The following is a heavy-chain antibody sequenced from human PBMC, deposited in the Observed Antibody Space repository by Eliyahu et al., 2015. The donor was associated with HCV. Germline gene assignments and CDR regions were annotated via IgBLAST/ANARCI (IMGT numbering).Heavy chain of an antibody. CDR2: ISYDGSNK. J-gene: IGHJ6*02. CDR3: AKDQLGYCSGGSCSSYGMDV. CDR1: GFTFSSYG. Sequence: VQPGRSLRLSCAASGFTFSSYGMHWVRQAPGKGLEWVAVISYDGSNKYYADSVKGRFTISRDNSKNTLYLQMNSLRAEDTAVYYCAKDQLGYCSGGSCSSYGMDVWGQGTTVTVSS. D-gene: IGHD2-15*01. V-gene: IGHV3-30*18.